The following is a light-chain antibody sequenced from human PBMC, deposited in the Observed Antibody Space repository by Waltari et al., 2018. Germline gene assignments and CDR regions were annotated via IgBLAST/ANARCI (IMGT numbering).Light chain of an antibody. Sequence: QSVLTQPPSVSAAPGQRVTISCSGSTSNIGNNYVSWYQQLPGTAPKLLIYENNKRPSGISDRLSGSKSGTSATLGITGLQTGDEADYYCGTWDSSLTAGVFGGGTKLTVL. V-gene: IGLV1-51*02. CDR1: TSNIGNNY. J-gene: IGLJ2*01. CDR3: GTWDSSLTAGV. CDR2: ENN.